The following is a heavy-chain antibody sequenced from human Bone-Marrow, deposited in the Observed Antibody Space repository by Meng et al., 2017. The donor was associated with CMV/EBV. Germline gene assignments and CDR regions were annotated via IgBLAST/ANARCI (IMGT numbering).Heavy chain of an antibody. CDR1: SGSFSGYY. CDR3: ARAGAAEY. V-gene: IGHV4-34*01. J-gene: IGHJ4*02. Sequence: SETLSLTCAVYSGSFSGYYWSWIRQPPGKGLEWIGEINHSGSTNYNPSLKSRVTISVDTSKNQFSLKLSSVTAADTAVYYCARAGAAEYWGQGTLVTVSS. CDR2: INHSGST. D-gene: IGHD2-15*01.